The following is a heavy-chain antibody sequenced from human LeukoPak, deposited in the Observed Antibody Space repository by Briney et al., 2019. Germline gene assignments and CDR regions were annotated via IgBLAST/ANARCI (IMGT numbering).Heavy chain of an antibody. CDR3: ATKQWLAPPPDS. Sequence: GGSLRLSCAASGFTFSKYWMLWVRQAPGKGLESVSRINTDGTVTTYADSVKGRFTVSRDNADNTMFLQMNSVRDEDTAVDYCATKQWLAPPPDSWGQGTPVTVSS. CDR1: GFTFSKYW. J-gene: IGHJ4*02. CDR2: INTDGTVT. D-gene: IGHD6-19*01. V-gene: IGHV3-74*01.